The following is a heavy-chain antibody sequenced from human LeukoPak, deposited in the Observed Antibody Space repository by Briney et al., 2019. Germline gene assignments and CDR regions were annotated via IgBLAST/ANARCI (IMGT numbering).Heavy chain of an antibody. CDR2: IYYSGST. V-gene: IGHV4-59*01. CDR1: GGSISSYY. CDR3: ARDLGDWSFDY. D-gene: IGHD2-21*02. J-gene: IGHJ4*02. Sequence: SETLSLTCTVSGGSISSYYWSCIRQPPGKGLEWIGYIYYSGSTNYNPSLKSRVTISVDTSKNQFSLKLSSVTAADTAIYYCARDLGDWSFDYWGQGTLVTVSS.